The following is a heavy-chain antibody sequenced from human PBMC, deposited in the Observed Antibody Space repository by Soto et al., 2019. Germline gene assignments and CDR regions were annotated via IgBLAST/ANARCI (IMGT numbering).Heavy chain of an antibody. CDR3: AGSYYDFWSGYSNWFDP. CDR1: GGSISSGGYS. J-gene: IGHJ5*02. V-gene: IGHV4-30-2*01. CDR2: IYHSGST. D-gene: IGHD3-3*01. Sequence: KPSETLSLTCAVSGGSISSGGYSWSWIRQPPGKGLEWIGYIYHSGSTYYNPSLKSRVTISVDRSKNQFSLKLSSVTAADTAVYYCAGSYYDFWSGYSNWFDPWGQGTLVTVSS.